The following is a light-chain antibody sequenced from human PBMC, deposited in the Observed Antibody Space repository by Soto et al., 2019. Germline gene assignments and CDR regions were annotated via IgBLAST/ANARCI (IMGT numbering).Light chain of an antibody. Sequence: DIVMTQSPLSLPVTPGEPASISCRSSQSLLHSNGYNYLDWYMQKPGQSPHLLIYLGSNRASEVPDRFSGSGSGTDFTLKISRVEAEDVGVYYCMQALQTPLTFGGGTKVEIK. CDR3: MQALQTPLT. V-gene: IGKV2-28*01. J-gene: IGKJ4*01. CDR2: LGS. CDR1: QSLLHSNGYNY.